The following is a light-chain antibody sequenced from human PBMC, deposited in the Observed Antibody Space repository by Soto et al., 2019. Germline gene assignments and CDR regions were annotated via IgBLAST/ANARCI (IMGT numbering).Light chain of an antibody. V-gene: IGKV3-20*01. J-gene: IGKJ2*01. CDR1: QSISSSH. CDR3: QQYGSSPMYT. Sequence: EIVLTQSPGTLSLSPGERATLSCRASQSISSSHLAWYQQKPGQAPRLLIYGASSRATGIPDRFSGSGSGTDFTLTISRLEPEDFAVYYCQQYGSSPMYTFGQGTNLEIK. CDR2: GAS.